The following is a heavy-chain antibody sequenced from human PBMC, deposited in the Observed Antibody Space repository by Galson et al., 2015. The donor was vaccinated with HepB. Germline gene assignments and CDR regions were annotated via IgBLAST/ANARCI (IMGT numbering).Heavy chain of an antibody. CDR2: ISGSGGST. J-gene: IGHJ4*02. CDR3: AKVMYSSGFFDY. D-gene: IGHD6-19*01. V-gene: IGHV3-23*01. CDR1: GFTFSSYA. Sequence: SLRLSCAASGFTFSSYAMSWVRQAPGKGLEWVLAISGSGGSTYYADSVKGRFTISRDNSKNTLYLQMNSLRAEDTAVYYCAKVMYSSGFFDYWGQGTLVTVSS.